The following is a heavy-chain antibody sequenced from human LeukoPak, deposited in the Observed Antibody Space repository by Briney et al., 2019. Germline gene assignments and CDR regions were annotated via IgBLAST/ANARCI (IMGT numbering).Heavy chain of an antibody. CDR2: INWNGGST. Sequence: PGGSLGLSCAASGFTFDDYGMSWVRQAPGKGREWVSGINWNGGSTGYADSVKGRFTISRDNAKNSLYLQMNSLRAEDTALYYCARSGGLEILFDYWGQGTLVTVSS. D-gene: IGHD2-21*01. CDR3: ARSGGLEILFDY. CDR1: GFTFDDYG. V-gene: IGHV3-20*04. J-gene: IGHJ4*02.